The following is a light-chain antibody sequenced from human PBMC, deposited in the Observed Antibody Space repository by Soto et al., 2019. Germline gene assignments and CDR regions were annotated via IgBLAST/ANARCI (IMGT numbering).Light chain of an antibody. J-gene: IGLJ2*01. CDR2: GNT. CDR1: SSNIGAGYD. Sequence: QSVLTQPPSVSGAPGQRVTISCTGSSSNIGAGYDVQWYQQLPGAAPRLLIFGNTNRPSGVPDRFSGSRSGTSASLAISGCQAEAEADYYCQSYDISRSVSVVFGGGTKLTVL. V-gene: IGLV1-40*01. CDR3: QSYDISRSVSVV.